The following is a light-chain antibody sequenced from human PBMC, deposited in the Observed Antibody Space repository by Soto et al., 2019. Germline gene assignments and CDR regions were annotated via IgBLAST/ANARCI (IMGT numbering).Light chain of an antibody. J-gene: IGLJ1*01. CDR1: SSDVGDYNY. V-gene: IGLV2-14*01. CDR3: SSYTRSGTLV. Sequence: QSVLTQPASVSGSPGQSITISCTGTSSDVGDYNYVSWYLQHPGKAPKLIIYDISYRPSGISNRFSGSKSGNTASLTISWLQTEDEADYYCSSYTRSGTLVFGTGTKLTVL. CDR2: DIS.